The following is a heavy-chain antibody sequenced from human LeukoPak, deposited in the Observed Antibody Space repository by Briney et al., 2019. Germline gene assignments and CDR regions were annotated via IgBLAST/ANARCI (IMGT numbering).Heavy chain of an antibody. J-gene: IGHJ4*02. CDR3: ARDPSAVALNTYG. Sequence: GGSLRLSCVASGVTVSNTYMNCVRQAPGKGLEWGSLIYSDGTTYYAGSVKGIFTISRDHSKNTLYHQMNNLRAEDTAVYYCARDPSAVALNTYGWGQGTLVTVSS. CDR2: IYSDGTT. D-gene: IGHD6-13*01. V-gene: IGHV3-66*01. CDR1: GVTVSNTY.